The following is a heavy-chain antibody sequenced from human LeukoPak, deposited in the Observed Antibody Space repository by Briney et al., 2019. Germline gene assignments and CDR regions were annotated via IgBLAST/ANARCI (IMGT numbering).Heavy chain of an antibody. J-gene: IGHJ4*02. Sequence: GRSLRLSCAASGFTFSSYAMHWVRQAPGKGLEWVAVISYDGNNKYYADSVKGRFTISRDNSKNTLYLQMNSLRAEDTAVYYCARECGWCTRGLDYWGQGTLVTVSS. CDR1: GFTFSSYA. V-gene: IGHV3-30-3*01. CDR2: ISYDGNNK. D-gene: IGHD6-19*01. CDR3: ARECGWCTRGLDY.